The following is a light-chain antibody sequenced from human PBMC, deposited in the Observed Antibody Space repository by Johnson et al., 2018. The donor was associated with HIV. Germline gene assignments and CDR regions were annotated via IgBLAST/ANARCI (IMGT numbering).Light chain of an antibody. V-gene: IGLV1-51*01. Sequence: QPVLTQPPSVSAAPGQKVTISCSGSSSNIGNNYVSWYQQVPGTAPKLLIYDNNRRPSGIPDRFSGSKSGTSATLGITGLQTGDEADYYCGTWDSYLTAGVFGSGTKVTVL. J-gene: IGLJ1*01. CDR1: SSNIGNNY. CDR3: GTWDSYLTAGV. CDR2: DNN.